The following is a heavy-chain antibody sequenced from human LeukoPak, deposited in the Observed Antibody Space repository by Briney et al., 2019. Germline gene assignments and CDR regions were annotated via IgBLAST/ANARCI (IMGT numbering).Heavy chain of an antibody. Sequence: PGGSLRLSCAASGFTFSSYGMHWVRQAPGKGLEWVAVISYDGSNKYYADSVKGRFTISRDNSKNTLYLQMNSLRAEDTAVYYCARCYYYYGMDVWGQGTTVTVSS. CDR2: ISYDGSNK. V-gene: IGHV3-30*03. CDR1: GFTFSSYG. CDR3: ARCYYYYGMDV. J-gene: IGHJ6*02.